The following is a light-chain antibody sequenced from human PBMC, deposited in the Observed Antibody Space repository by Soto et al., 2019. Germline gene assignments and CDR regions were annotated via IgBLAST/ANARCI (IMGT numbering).Light chain of an antibody. J-gene: IGKJ3*01. CDR1: QGISNF. V-gene: IGKV1-27*01. CDR2: GAA. Sequence: DIQMTQSPSSLSASVGDRVTITCRASQGISNFLAWYQQKPVRVANLLIYGAATLQAGVPSRFSGSGSGTDFTLTISSMQLKGGATNYCQKHDMHPFTFGHVNKVDI. CDR3: QKHDMHPFT.